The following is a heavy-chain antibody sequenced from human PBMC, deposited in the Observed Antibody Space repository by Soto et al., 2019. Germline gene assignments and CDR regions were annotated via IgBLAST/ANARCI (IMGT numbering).Heavy chain of an antibody. Sequence: EVQLVESGGGLVQAGGSLRLSCAASGFTFSNAWMNWVRQAPGKGLEWVGRIKSKTDGGTTDYAAPVKGRFTISRDGSPNTPYLPMNSLKTEDTAVYYCTTDLTTRARNVLLPNAMNWGQGTLDTVSS. CDR1: GFTFSNAW. D-gene: IGHD2-2*01. V-gene: IGHV3-15*07. CDR3: TTDLTTRARNVLLPNAMN. J-gene: IGHJ4*02. CDR2: IKSKTDGGTT.